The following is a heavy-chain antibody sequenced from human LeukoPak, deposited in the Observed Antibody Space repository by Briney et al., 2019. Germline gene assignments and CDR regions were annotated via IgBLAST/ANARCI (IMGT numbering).Heavy chain of an antibody. J-gene: IGHJ4*02. CDR2: IGASGGST. D-gene: IGHD3-9*01. V-gene: IGHV3-23*01. Sequence: GGSLRLSCAASGFTFSSYAMSCVRQAPGKGLEWVSGIGASGGSTYYADSVKGRFTISRDNSKNTLYLQMNSLRTEDTAVYYCAKAEGYDILTGLDYWGQGTLVTVSS. CDR3: AKAEGYDILTGLDY. CDR1: GFTFSSYA.